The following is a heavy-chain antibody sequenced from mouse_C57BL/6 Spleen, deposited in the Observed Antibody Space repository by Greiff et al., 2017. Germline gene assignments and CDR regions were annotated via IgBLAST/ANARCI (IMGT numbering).Heavy chain of an antibody. CDR1: GYTFTSYW. Sequence: QVQLQQPGAELVRPGSSVKLSCKASGYTFTSYWMDWVKQRPGQGLEWIGNIYPSDSETHYNQKFKDKATLAVDKSSSTAYMQLSSLTSEDSAVYYCARGYGYFDYWGQGTTLTVSS. V-gene: IGHV1-61*01. CDR3: ARGYGYFDY. J-gene: IGHJ2*01. D-gene: IGHD2-14*01. CDR2: IYPSDSET.